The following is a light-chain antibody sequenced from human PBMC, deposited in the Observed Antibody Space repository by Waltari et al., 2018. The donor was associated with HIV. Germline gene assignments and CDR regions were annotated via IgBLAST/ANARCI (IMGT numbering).Light chain of an antibody. CDR3: CSYAGSSDV. CDR1: SSDVGSYNL. Sequence: QSALTQPASVSGSPGQSITISCTGTSSDVGSYNLFSWYQQHPGKAPKLMIYEVSKRPSGVSNRFSGSKSGNTASLTISGLQAEDEADYYCCSYAGSSDVFGTGTKVTVL. V-gene: IGLV2-23*02. J-gene: IGLJ1*01. CDR2: EVS.